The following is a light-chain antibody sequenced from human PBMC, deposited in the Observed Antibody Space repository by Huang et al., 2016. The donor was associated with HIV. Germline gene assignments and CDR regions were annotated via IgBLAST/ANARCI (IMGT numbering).Light chain of an antibody. V-gene: IGKV4-1*01. CDR3: QQYFFSPMT. CDR2: WAS. J-gene: IGKJ3*01. Sequence: DIVMTQSPDFLAVSLGERATISCKSSHSPLNSPNRKNYLAWYQQNPGQPPKLLIYWASVRESGFPDRFIGSGSGTDFTLTITSLQAEDVAVYFCQQYFFSPMTFGPGTKVDI. CDR1: HSPLNSPNRKNY.